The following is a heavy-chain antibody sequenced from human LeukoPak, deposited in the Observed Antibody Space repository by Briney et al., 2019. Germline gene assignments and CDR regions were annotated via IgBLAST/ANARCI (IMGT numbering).Heavy chain of an antibody. Sequence: GGSLRLSCAASGFTFSSYGMHWVRQAPGKGLEWVAVISYDGSNKYYADSGKGRSNISRDKSKNTLYLQMNSLRAEDTAVYYCAKSIAVAGKGPFDYWGQGTLVTVSS. D-gene: IGHD6-19*01. CDR1: GFTFSSYG. CDR3: AKSIAVAGKGPFDY. J-gene: IGHJ4*02. V-gene: IGHV3-30*18. CDR2: ISYDGSNK.